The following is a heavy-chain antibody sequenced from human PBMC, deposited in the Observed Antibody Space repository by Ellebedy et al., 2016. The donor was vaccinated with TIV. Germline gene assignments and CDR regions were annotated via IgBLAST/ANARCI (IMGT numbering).Heavy chain of an antibody. CDR1: GYTFISYG. CDR2: ISAHSGNT. D-gene: IGHD3-10*01. Sequence: AASVKVSCKASGYTFISYGITWLRQAPGQGLEWMGWISAHSGNTNYAQKLQGRVTMTTDTSTSTSYMELRGLRSDDTAVYYCARNGSGSPTFDYWGQGTLVTVSS. CDR3: ARNGSGSPTFDY. V-gene: IGHV1-18*01. J-gene: IGHJ4*02.